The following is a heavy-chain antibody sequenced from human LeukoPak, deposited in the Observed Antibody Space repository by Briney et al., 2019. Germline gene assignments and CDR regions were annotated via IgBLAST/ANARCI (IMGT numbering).Heavy chain of an antibody. Sequence: ASVKVSCKASGYTFTGYYMHWVRQAPGQGLEWMGWINPNSGGTNYAQKFQGRVTMTRDTSISTAYMEPSRLRSDDTAVYYCARASGYSFPYYYYMDVWGKGTTVTVSS. D-gene: IGHD2-15*01. J-gene: IGHJ6*03. CDR3: ARASGYSFPYYYYMDV. V-gene: IGHV1-2*02. CDR2: INPNSGGT. CDR1: GYTFTGYY.